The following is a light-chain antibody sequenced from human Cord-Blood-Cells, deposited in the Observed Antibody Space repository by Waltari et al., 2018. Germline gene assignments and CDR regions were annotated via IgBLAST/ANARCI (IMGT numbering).Light chain of an antibody. CDR3: CSYAGSSTPNWV. CDR1: SSDAGRYNL. Sequence: QSALTQPASVSGSPGQSITISCTGTSSDAGRYNLVSWYQPHPGKAPKLMIYAGSKRPSGVSNRFSGSKSGNTASLTISGLQAEDEADYYCCSYAGSSTPNWVFGGGTKLTVL. J-gene: IGLJ3*02. CDR2: AGS. V-gene: IGLV2-23*01.